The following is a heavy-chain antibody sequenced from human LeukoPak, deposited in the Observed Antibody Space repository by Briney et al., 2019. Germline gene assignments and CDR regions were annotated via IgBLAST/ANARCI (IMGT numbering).Heavy chain of an antibody. D-gene: IGHD4-23*01. CDR2: IYTSGST. CDR3: ARDSNGASSGRAFDI. V-gene: IGHV4-4*07. CDR1: GGSISSYY. Sequence: SETLSLTCTVSGGSISSYYWSWIPQPAGKGLEWIGRIYTSGSTNYNPPLKSRVTMSVDTSKNQISLKLSSVTAEDTAVYYCARDSNGASSGRAFDIWGQGTMVTVSS. J-gene: IGHJ3*02.